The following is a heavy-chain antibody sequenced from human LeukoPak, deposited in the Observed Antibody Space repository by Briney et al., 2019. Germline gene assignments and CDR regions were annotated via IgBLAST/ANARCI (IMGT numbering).Heavy chain of an antibody. Sequence: SVKVSCKASGGTFISYAISWVRQAPGQGLEWMGGIIPIFGTANYAQKFQGRVTITADESTSTAYMELSSLRSEDTAVYYCARVATYSSSWYSTHYYGMDVWGQGTTVTVSS. V-gene: IGHV1-69*13. CDR1: GGTFISYA. D-gene: IGHD6-13*01. CDR2: IIPIFGTA. CDR3: ARVATYSSSWYSTHYYGMDV. J-gene: IGHJ6*02.